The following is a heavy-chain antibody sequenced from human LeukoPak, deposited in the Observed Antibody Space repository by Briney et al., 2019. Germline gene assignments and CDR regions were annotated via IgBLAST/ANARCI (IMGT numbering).Heavy chain of an antibody. D-gene: IGHD3-9*01. CDR2: IKQDGSGK. CDR3: AREKYYDILTGYPHFDY. CDR1: GFTFSSHW. V-gene: IGHV3-7*01. Sequence: GGSLRLSCAASGFTFSSHWISWVRQTPGKGLEWVANIKQDGSGKYYVDSVKGRFTISRDNAKNSLYLQMNSLRAEDTSVYYCAREKYYDILTGYPHFDYWGQGTLVTVSS. J-gene: IGHJ4*02.